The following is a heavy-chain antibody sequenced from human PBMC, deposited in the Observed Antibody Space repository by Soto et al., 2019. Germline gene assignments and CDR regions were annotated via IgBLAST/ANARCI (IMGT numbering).Heavy chain of an antibody. CDR3: ARSIYYYDSVGYPGDY. V-gene: IGHV1-46*01. CDR1: GYTFTSYY. J-gene: IGHJ4*02. D-gene: IGHD3-22*01. CDR2: INPSGGST. Sequence: GASVKVSCKASGYTFTSYYMHWVRQAPGQGLEWMGIINPSGGSTTYAQKFQGRVTMTRDTSTSTVYMELSSLRSEDTAVYYCARSIYYYDSVGYPGDYWGQGTLVTVSS.